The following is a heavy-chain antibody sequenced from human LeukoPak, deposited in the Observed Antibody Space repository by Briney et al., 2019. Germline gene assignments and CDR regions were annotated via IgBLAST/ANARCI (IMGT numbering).Heavy chain of an antibody. CDR3: ARDACSGGSCYSFDY. J-gene: IGHJ4*02. CDR2: INPSGGST. V-gene: IGHV1-46*01. Sequence: GASVKVSCKASGYTFTSYYMHWVPQAPGQGLEWMGIINPSGGSTSYAQKFQGRVTMTRDTSTSTVYMELSSLRSEDTAVYYCARDACSGGSCYSFDYWGQGTLVTVSS. CDR1: GYTFTSYY. D-gene: IGHD2-15*01.